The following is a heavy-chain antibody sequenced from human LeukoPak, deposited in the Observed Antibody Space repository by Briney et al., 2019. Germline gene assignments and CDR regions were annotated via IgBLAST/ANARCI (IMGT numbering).Heavy chain of an antibody. J-gene: IGHJ4*02. CDR3: ARHTYSGYDLAY. D-gene: IGHD5-12*01. CDR1: GGSIRSSPHY. V-gene: IGHV4-39*01. Sequence: PSETLSLTCTVSGGSIRSSPHYWGWIRQPPGKGLEWIGSISYSGSTYYNPSLKSRVTISVDTSKNQFSLKLTTVTAADTAVYYCARHTYSGYDLAYWGQGTLVTVSS. CDR2: ISYSGST.